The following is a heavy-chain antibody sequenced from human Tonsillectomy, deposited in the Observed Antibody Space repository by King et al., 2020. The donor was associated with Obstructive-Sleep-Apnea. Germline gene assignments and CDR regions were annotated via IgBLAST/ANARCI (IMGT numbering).Heavy chain of an antibody. Sequence: QLQESGSGLVKPSQTLSLTCVVSGGSISSGGNSWSWIRQPPGKGLEWIGYIYHSGSTYYNPSLKSRVTISIDRSKNQFSLKLSSVTAADTAVYYCARAGVVADTCWFDPWGQGTLVTVSS. D-gene: IGHD2-15*01. J-gene: IGHJ5*02. CDR3: ARAGVVADTCWFDP. CDR1: GGSISSGGNS. V-gene: IGHV4-30-2*01. CDR2: IYHSGST.